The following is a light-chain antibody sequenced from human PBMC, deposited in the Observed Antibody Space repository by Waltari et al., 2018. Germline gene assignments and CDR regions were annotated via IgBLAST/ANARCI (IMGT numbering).Light chain of an antibody. CDR1: QSISSW. J-gene: IGKJ1*01. CDR3: QQYNNYSSW. CDR2: KAS. Sequence: DIQMTQSPSTLSASVGDRVTITCRASQSISSWLAWYQQKPGKAPKLLIYKASSLESGVPSRFSCSGSWTEFTLTISSLQPDDFATYYCQQYNNYSSWFGQGTKVEIK. V-gene: IGKV1-5*03.